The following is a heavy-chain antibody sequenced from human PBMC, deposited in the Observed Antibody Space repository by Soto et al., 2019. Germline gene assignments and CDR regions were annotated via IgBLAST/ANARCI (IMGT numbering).Heavy chain of an antibody. CDR1: GYTFTSDY. Sequence: ASVTGSCKASGYTFTSDYMHWVRQAPGQGLEWMGIINPSGGSTSYAQKFQGRVTMTRDTSTSTVYMELSSLRSEDTAVYYCASSLGREYYYYYYMDVWGKGTTVTVSS. J-gene: IGHJ6*03. CDR3: ASSLGREYYYYYYMDV. CDR2: INPSGGST. V-gene: IGHV1-46*03.